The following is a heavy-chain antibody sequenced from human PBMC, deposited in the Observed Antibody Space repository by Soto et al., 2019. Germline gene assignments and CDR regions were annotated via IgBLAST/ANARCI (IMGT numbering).Heavy chain of an antibody. CDR2: IYYSGST. Sequence: QVQLQESGPGLVKPSQTLSLTCTVSAGSISSGDYYWSWIRQPPGKGLQWIVYIYYSGSTYYNPSLKSRVTTAVDTSKTQFSLKLSSVTAADTAVYYCARTDCSGGSCYAGGNFDYWGQGTLVTVSS. V-gene: IGHV4-30-4*01. D-gene: IGHD2-15*01. CDR1: AGSISSGDYY. J-gene: IGHJ4*02. CDR3: ARTDCSGGSCYAGGNFDY.